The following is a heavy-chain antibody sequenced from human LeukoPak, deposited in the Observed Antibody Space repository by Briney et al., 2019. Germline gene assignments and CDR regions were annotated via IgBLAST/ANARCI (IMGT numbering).Heavy chain of an antibody. J-gene: IGHJ5*02. D-gene: IGHD3-10*01. CDR3: ARGDGSTMSRGVSRYGWLDP. CDR1: GGSLSSYY. Sequence: PSETLSLTCSVSGGSLSSYYWTWIRQPAGKGLEWIGRIFTTGSTNYNPSLMSRVTMSVDTSKNRFSLKMRSVTAADTAVYYCARGDGSTMSRGVSRYGWLDPWGQGTLVTVSS. CDR2: IFTTGST. V-gene: IGHV4-4*07.